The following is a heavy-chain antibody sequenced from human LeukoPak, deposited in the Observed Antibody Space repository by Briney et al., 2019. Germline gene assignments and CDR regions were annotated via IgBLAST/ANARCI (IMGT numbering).Heavy chain of an antibody. CDR2: IKQGGSEK. D-gene: IGHD1-14*01. V-gene: IGHV3-7*01. CDR1: RFIFSNYW. CDR3: AKDASTGGADYYFDY. Sequence: GGSLILSCAASRFIFSNYWMSWVRQAPGKGLEWVANIKQGGSEKYYVDSVKGRFTISRDNSENTLYLQMSSLRAEDTAVYYCAKDASTGGADYYFDYWGQGTLVTVSS. J-gene: IGHJ4*02.